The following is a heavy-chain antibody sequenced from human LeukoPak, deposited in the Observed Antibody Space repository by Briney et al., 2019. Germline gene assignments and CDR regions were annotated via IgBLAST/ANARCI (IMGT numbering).Heavy chain of an antibody. D-gene: IGHD3-3*01. CDR2: MSPNTGKT. J-gene: IGHJ5*02. V-gene: IGHV1-8*03. CDR3: ARSFVDYWSGYYRRDWLDP. Sequence: ASVKVSCKASGYTFTDFDINWVRQATGQGLEWVGRMSPNTGKTDYAQKFQGRVTITRDTSINTVYMELSSLRFDDTAVYYCARSFVDYWSGYYRRDWLDPWGQGTLVTVSS. CDR1: GYTFTDFD.